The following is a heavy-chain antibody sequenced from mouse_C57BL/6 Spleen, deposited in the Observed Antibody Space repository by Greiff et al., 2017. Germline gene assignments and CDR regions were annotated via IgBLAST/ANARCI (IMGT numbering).Heavy chain of an antibody. D-gene: IGHD3-2*02. CDR1: GYTFTDYY. CDR2: INPYNGGT. CDR3: ARSGDSSGFAY. Sequence: VQLQQSGPVLVKPGASVKMSCKASGYTFTDYYMNWVKQSHGKSLEWIGVINPYNGGTSYNQKFKGKATLTVDKSYSTAYMELNSLTSEDSAVYYCARSGDSSGFAYWGQGTLVTVSA. V-gene: IGHV1-19*01. J-gene: IGHJ3*01.